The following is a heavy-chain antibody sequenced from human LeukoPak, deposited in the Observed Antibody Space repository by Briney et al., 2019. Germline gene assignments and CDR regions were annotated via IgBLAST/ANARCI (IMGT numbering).Heavy chain of an antibody. J-gene: IGHJ4*02. D-gene: IGHD6-19*01. V-gene: IGHV1-18*01. CDR3: ARDYSRGDPDY. CDR1: GYTFTSYG. CDR2: ISAYNGNT. Sequence: ASVKVSCTASGYTFTSYGISWVRQAPGQGLEWMGWISAYNGNTNYAQKLQGRVTMATETSTSTAYMELRSLRSDDTAMYYCARDYSRGDPDYWGQGTLVTVSS.